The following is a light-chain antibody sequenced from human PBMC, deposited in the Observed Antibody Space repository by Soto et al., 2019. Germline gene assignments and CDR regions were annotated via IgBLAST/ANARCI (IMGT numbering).Light chain of an antibody. CDR2: GNT. CDR1: SSNIGAHYD. V-gene: IGLV1-40*01. J-gene: IGLJ2*01. CDR3: NAYTTTATVV. Sequence: QSVLTQPPSVSGAPGQRVTISCTGGSSNIGAHYDVHWYQQFPGTPPRLLIYGNTNRPSGVPARVSGSRSGTSASLAITGLQAEDEAEYFCNAYTTTATVVFGGGTKLTVL.